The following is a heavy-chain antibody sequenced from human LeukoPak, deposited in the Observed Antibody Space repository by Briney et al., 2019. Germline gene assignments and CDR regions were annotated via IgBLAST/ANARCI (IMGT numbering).Heavy chain of an antibody. V-gene: IGHV4-31*03. Sequence: TPSETLSLTCTVSGGPISSGGYYWSWIRQHPGKGLEWIGYIHYSGSTYYNPSLKSRVTILVDTSKNHFSLKLSSVTAADTAVYYCARSIKEENWFDTWGQGTLVTVSS. CDR2: IHYSGST. J-gene: IGHJ5*02. CDR1: GGPISSGGYY. D-gene: IGHD3-10*01. CDR3: ARSIKEENWFDT.